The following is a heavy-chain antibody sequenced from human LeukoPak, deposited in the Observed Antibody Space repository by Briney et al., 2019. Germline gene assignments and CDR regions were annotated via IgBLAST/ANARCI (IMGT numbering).Heavy chain of an antibody. CDR1: GFTFSSYG. V-gene: IGHV3-30*02. D-gene: IGHD1-26*01. CDR2: IRYDGSNK. Sequence: GGSLRLSCAASGFTFSSYGMHWVRQAPGKGLEWVAFIRYDGSNKYYADSVKGRFTISRDNSKNTLYLQMNSLRAEDTAVYYCAKMGPYSGSYYGPDAFDIWGQGTMVTVSS. J-gene: IGHJ3*02. CDR3: AKMGPYSGSYYGPDAFDI.